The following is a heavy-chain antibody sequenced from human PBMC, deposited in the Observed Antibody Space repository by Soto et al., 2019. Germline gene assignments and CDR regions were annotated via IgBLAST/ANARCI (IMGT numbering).Heavy chain of an antibody. Sequence: SETLSLTCTVSGGTITSDDYHWTWIRQPSGKGLEWIGFIYYSGTYYNPSLRGRVTISVDTSKNEFSLKLSSVTAADTAVYYCARDLAYCASGSCYAKWGSWGQGTLVTVSS. CDR2: IYYSGT. CDR1: GGTITSDDYH. V-gene: IGHV4-30-4*01. CDR3: ARDLAYCASGSCYAKWGS. J-gene: IGHJ4*02. D-gene: IGHD2-15*01.